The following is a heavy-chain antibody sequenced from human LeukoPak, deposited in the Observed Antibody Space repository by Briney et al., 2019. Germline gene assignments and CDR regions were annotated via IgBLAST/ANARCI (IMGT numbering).Heavy chain of an antibody. CDR1: GVSISSSDYY. CDR3: ARVSARITIFGVVIPDAFDI. J-gene: IGHJ3*02. Sequence: PSETLSLTCTVSGVSISSSDYYWSWIRQPPGKGLEWIGYIYYSGSTYYNPSLKSRVTISVDTSKNQFSLKLSSVTAADTAVYYCARVSARITIFGVVIPDAFDIWGQGTMVTVSS. V-gene: IGHV4-30-4*08. CDR2: IYYSGST. D-gene: IGHD3-3*01.